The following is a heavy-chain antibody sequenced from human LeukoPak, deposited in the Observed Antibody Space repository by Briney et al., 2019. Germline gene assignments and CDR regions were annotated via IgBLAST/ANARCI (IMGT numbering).Heavy chain of an antibody. CDR1: GYPFNGCY. J-gene: IGHJ4*02. CDR2: INPDTGNT. D-gene: IGHD2-8*01. V-gene: IGHV1-2*02. CDR3: ARRTPQYCTSSACYADY. Sequence: ASVTVSCNSSGYPFNGCYIQWIRQAPGQGLEWMGWINPDTGNTNYAQKFQGRVSLTRDTSITTVYMELSSLRSDDTAVYFCARRTPQYCTSSACYADYWGQGTLITVSS.